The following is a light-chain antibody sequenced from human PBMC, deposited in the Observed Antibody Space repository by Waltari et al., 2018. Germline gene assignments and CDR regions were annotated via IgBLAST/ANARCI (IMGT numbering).Light chain of an antibody. CDR3: QQYDDWPRT. Sequence: EIVMTQSPATLSVSPGERATLPRRASRSVGNNLAWYHQKPGQAPRLLIYGASARATGIPARFSGSGSGTEFTLTISSLQSEDFAVYYCQQYDDWPRTFGQGTKLEIK. V-gene: IGKV3-15*01. CDR1: RSVGNN. J-gene: IGKJ2*01. CDR2: GAS.